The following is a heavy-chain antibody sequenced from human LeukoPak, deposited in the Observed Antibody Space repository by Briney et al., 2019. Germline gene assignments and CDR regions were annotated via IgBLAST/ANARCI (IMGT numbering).Heavy chain of an antibody. V-gene: IGHV3-74*01. D-gene: IGHD3-10*01. CDR3: ASLLTPYHGSGGGGMDV. J-gene: IGHJ6*02. CDR1: GFTFSTHW. Sequence: PGGSLRLSCAASGFTFSTHWMYWVRQAPGKELVWVSRISGDGSGTSYADSVKGRFTISRDNAKDTLYLQMTSLRVEDTAVYSCASLLTPYHGSGGGGMDVWGQGTTVTASS. CDR2: ISGDGSGT.